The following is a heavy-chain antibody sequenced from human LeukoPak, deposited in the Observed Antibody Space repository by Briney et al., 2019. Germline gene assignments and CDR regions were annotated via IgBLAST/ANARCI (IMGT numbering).Heavy chain of an antibody. D-gene: IGHD3-10*01. V-gene: IGHV3-21*01. CDR2: ISTGSRDI. CDR1: GFTFSTYN. J-gene: IGHJ4*02. CDR3: ARPSNYHGSGNYFPFDY. Sequence: GGSLRLSCAASGFTFSTYNMNWVRQAPGKGLEWASSISTGSRDIYYADSVKARFTISRDNAKNSLYLQMNSLRAEDTAVYYCARPSNYHGSGNYFPFDYWGQGTLVTVSS.